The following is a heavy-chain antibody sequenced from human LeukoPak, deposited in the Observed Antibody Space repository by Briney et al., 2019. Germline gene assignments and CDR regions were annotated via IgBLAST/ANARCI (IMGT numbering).Heavy chain of an antibody. J-gene: IGHJ6*02. V-gene: IGHV4-4*02. CDR3: ARVTLRYYYGSWGMDV. CDR2: IYHGGST. Sequence: NPGGSLRLSCAASGFTFSSYGMHWVRQSPGKGLEWIGEIYHGGSTNYNPSLKSRVTISVDKSKNQFSLNLTSVTAADTAVYYCARVTLRYYYGSWGMDVWGQGTTVTVSS. CDR1: GFTFSSYG. D-gene: IGHD3-10*01.